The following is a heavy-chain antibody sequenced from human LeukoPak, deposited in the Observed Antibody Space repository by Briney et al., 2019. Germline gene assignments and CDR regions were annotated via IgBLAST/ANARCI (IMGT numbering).Heavy chain of an antibody. D-gene: IGHD3-10*01. J-gene: IGHJ4*02. CDR1: GFTFSNYA. CDR3: VQDRTGTYTLDY. V-gene: IGHV3-30-3*01. CDR2: ISDDGSRQ. Sequence: GRSLRLPCAATGFTFSNYAIHWGRQAPGKGLEWVAFISDDGSRQHYADSVKGRFTPSRDNSKNTLNLQMNSLRAEDTAVYYCVQDRTGTYTLDYWGQGTLVTVSS.